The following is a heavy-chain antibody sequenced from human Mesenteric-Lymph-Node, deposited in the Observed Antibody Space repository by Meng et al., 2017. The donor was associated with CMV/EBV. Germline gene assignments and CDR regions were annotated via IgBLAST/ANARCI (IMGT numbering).Heavy chain of an antibody. D-gene: IGHD6-13*01. J-gene: IGHJ4*02. CDR1: GFTFSDYY. V-gene: IGHV3-11*04. CDR2: ISSSGSTI. CDR3: ARDEPAAAENRPKFDY. Sequence: GFTFSDYYMSWIRQAPERGLEWVSYISSSGSTIYYADSVKGRFTISRDNAKNSLYLQMNSLRAEDTAVYYCARDEPAAAENRPKFDYWGQGTLVTVSS.